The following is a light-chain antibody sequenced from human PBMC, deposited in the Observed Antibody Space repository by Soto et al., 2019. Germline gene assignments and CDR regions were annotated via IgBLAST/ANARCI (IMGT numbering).Light chain of an antibody. CDR2: EVS. CDR1: SSDVGGYHY. Sequence: QSALTQPASVSGSPGQSITISCTGTSSDVGGYHYVSWYQQHPGKAPKLMIYEVSNRPSGVSNRFFGSKSGNTASLTISGLQAEDEADYYCSSYTSSSTPVVFGGGTKLTVL. CDR3: SSYTSSSTPVV. V-gene: IGLV2-14*01. J-gene: IGLJ2*01.